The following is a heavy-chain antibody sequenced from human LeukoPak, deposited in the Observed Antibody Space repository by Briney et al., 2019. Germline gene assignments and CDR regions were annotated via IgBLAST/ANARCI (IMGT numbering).Heavy chain of an antibody. J-gene: IGHJ4*02. CDR3: GRAFPPLRTSSAGDL. D-gene: IGHD3-16*01. Sequence: KPGGSLRLSCSASGFTFSDYDMNWVRQAPGKGLEWVSSISGLSTHIYYGDSVKGLFSISSDNAKNSVYLQMNSLGVEDRAIYYCGRAFPPLRTSSAGDLWGQGILVSVSS. CDR1: GFTFSDYD. CDR2: ISGLSTHI. V-gene: IGHV3-69-1*02.